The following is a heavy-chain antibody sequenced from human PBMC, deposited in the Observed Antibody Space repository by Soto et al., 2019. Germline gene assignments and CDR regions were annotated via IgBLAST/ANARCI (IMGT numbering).Heavy chain of an antibody. J-gene: IGHJ3*02. D-gene: IGHD3-9*01. Sequence: GGSLRLSCAASGFTFSSYAMSWVRQAPGKGLEWVSAISGSGGSTYYADSVKGRFTISRDNSKNTLYLQMNSLRAEDTAVYYCAKVKYYDILTGLTPYAFAIWGQGTMVTVSS. V-gene: IGHV3-23*01. CDR1: GFTFSSYA. CDR3: AKVKYYDILTGLTPYAFAI. CDR2: ISGSGGST.